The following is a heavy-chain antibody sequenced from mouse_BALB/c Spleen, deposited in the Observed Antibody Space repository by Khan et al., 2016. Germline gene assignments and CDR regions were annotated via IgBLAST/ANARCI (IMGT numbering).Heavy chain of an antibody. Sequence: QMQLEESGAELVRPGTSVKISCKASGYTFTNYWLGWVKQRPGHGLEWIGDIYPGGGYTNYNEKFKGKATLTADTSSSTAYMQLSSLTSEDSAVYFCARFYYGSSYWYFEVWGAGTTVTVSS. J-gene: IGHJ1*01. CDR2: IYPGGGYT. V-gene: IGHV1-63*02. CDR1: GYTFTNYW. CDR3: ARFYYGSSYWYFEV. D-gene: IGHD1-1*01.